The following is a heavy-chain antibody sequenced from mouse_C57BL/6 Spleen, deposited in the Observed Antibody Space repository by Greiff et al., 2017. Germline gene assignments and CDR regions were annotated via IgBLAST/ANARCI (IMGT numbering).Heavy chain of an antibody. D-gene: IGHD1-1*01. V-gene: IGHV2-2*01. CDR1: GFSLTSYG. CDR3: ARNKDGSSYYAMDY. Sequence: VQQVESGPGLVQPSQSLSITCTVSGFSLTSYGVHWVRQSPGKGLEWLGVIWSGGSTDYNAAFISRLSISKDNSKSQVFFKMNSLQADDTAIYYCARNKDGSSYYAMDYWGQGTSVTVSS. CDR2: IWSGGST. J-gene: IGHJ4*01.